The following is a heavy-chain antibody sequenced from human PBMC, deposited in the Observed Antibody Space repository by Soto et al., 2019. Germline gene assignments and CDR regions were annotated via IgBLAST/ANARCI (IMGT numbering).Heavy chain of an antibody. Sequence: SETLSLTCTVSGGSISSGSSYWGWIRQPPGKGLEWIASIYSIGSTYYNMSLKSRVTISVDASKNRFSLKVTSVTAADTAAYFCARRGVEEGGWRYFDLWGRGSLVTVSS. V-gene: IGHV4-39*01. D-gene: IGHD6-19*01. CDR3: ARRGVEEGGWRYFDL. CDR2: IYSIGST. J-gene: IGHJ2*01. CDR1: GGSISSGSSY.